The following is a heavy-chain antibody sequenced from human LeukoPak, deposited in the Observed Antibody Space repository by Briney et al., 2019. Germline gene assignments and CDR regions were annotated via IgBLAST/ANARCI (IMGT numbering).Heavy chain of an antibody. D-gene: IGHD3-22*01. J-gene: IGHJ4*02. CDR2: THYSGST. CDR3: ARTYDSSGYSYFDY. V-gene: IGHV4-59*01. Sequence: SETLSLTRTVSGGSISSYYWSWLRQPPGKGLEYIGYTHYSGSTNYNPSLKSRVTISLDTSGNQFSLKLSSVTAADTAVYYCARTYDSSGYSYFDYWGQGTLVTVSS. CDR1: GGSISSYY.